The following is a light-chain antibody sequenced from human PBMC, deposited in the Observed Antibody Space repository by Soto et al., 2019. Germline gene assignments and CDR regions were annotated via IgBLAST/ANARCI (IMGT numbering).Light chain of an antibody. CDR1: QGIGNS. CDR3: QKYNTVPAT. CDR2: SAS. J-gene: IGKJ5*01. V-gene: IGKV1-27*01. Sequence: DIQMTQSPPSLSASVGDRVTITCRASQGIGNSLAWYQQKPGTVPKLLIYSASTLQSGVPSRFSGSGSGTDLTLTISSLQPEDVAAYYCQKYNTVPATFGQGTRLEIK.